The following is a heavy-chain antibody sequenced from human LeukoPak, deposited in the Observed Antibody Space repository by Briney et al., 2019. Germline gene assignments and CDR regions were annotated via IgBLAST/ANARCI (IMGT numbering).Heavy chain of an antibody. V-gene: IGHV4-34*01. CDR2: INHSGST. CDR3: ARGVRYYGSGSVFDY. D-gene: IGHD3-10*01. Sequence: PSETLSLTCAVYGGSFSGYYWSWIRQPPGKGLEWIGEINHSGSTNYNPSLKSRVTISVDTSKNQFSLKLSSVTAADTAVYYCARGVRYYGSGSVFDYWGQGTLDTVSS. CDR1: GGSFSGYY. J-gene: IGHJ4*02.